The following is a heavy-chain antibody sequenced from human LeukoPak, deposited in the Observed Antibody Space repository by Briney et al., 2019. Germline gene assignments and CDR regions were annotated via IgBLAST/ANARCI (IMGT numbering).Heavy chain of an antibody. CDR1: GFTFSHYG. CDR2: ISYDGSNK. J-gene: IGHJ3*02. Sequence: PGGSLRLSCAASGFTFSHYGMHWVRQAPGKGLDWVAVISYDGSNKYYADSVRGRFTISRDNSKNTLYLQVNSLRAEDTAVYYCARVSTNDRRNAFDIWGQGTMVTVSS. CDR3: ARVSTNDRRNAFDI. D-gene: IGHD2-8*01. V-gene: IGHV3-30*03.